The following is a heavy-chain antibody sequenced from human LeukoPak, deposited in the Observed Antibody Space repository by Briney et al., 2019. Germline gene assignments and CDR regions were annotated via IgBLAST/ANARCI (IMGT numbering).Heavy chain of an antibody. CDR2: ISGSGGST. J-gene: IGHJ4*02. D-gene: IGHD3-3*01. CDR1: GFTFSSYA. Sequence: PGGSLRLSCAASGFTFSSYAMSWVRQAPGKGLEWVSAISGSGGSTYYADSVKGRFTTSRDNSKNTLYLQMNSLRAEDTAVYYCAKDADLGYDFWSGYFSFDYWGQGTLVTVSS. V-gene: IGHV3-23*01. CDR3: AKDADLGYDFWSGYFSFDY.